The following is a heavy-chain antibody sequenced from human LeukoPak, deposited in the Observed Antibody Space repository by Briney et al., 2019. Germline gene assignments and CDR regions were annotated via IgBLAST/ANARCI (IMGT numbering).Heavy chain of an antibody. V-gene: IGHV1-8*01. Sequence: ASVNVSCKASGYTFTSYDINWVRQATGQGLEWMGWMNPNSGNTGYAQKFQGRVTMTRNTSISTAYMELSSLRSEDTAVYYCARGTRHHYYYYGMDVWGQGTTVTVSS. J-gene: IGHJ6*02. CDR2: MNPNSGNT. CDR1: GYTFTSYD. CDR3: ARGTRHHYYYYGMDV.